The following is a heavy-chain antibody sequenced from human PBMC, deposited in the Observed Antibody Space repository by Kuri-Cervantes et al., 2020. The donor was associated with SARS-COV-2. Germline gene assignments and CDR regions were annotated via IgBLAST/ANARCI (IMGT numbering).Heavy chain of an antibody. D-gene: IGHD2-2*01. CDR3: AKEIGGYCSSTSCSDAFDI. CDR2: IRGSGGRT. CDR1: GFTFSSYA. V-gene: IGHV3-23*01. J-gene: IGHJ3*02. Sequence: GGSLRLSCAASGFTFSSYAMSWVRQAPGKGREWVSAIRGSGGRTYYADSVKGRFTISRDNSKNTLYLQMNSLRAEDTAVYYCAKEIGGYCSSTSCSDAFDIWGQGTMVTVSS.